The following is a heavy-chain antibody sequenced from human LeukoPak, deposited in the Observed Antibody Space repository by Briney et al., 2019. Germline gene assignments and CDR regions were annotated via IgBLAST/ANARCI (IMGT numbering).Heavy chain of an antibody. Sequence: ASVKVSCKASGYTFTGYYMHWVRQAPGQGLEWMGWINPNSGGTNYAQKFQGRVTMTRDTSISTAYMELSRLRSDDTAVYYCARAQEGYSSSWSTGTSPTKKDAFDIWGQGTMVTVSS. CDR3: ARAQEGYSSSWSTGTSPTKKDAFDI. V-gene: IGHV1-2*02. D-gene: IGHD6-13*01. CDR1: GYTFTGYY. J-gene: IGHJ3*02. CDR2: INPNSGGT.